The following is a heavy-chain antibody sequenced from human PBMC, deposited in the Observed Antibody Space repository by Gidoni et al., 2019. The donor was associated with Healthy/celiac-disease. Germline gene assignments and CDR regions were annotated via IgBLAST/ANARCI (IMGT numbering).Heavy chain of an antibody. CDR2: INPSGGST. J-gene: IGHJ4*02. D-gene: IGHD3-10*01. CDR3: ARAYRITMVQGVIITPPGY. V-gene: IGHV1-46*03. CDR1: GYTFTSYY. Sequence: QVQLVQSGAEVKKPGASVKVSCKASGYTFTSYYMPWVRQAPGQGLEWMGIINPSGGSTSYAQKFQGRVTMTRDTSTSTVYMELSSLRSEDTAVYYCARAYRITMVQGVIITPPGYWGQGTLVTVSS.